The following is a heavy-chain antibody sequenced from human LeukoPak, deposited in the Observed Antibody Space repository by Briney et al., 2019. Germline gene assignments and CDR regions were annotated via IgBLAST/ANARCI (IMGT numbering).Heavy chain of an antibody. CDR3: ARAVFGYYMDV. Sequence: SETLSLTCTVSGGSISSGSYYWSWIRQPAGKGLEWIGRIYTSGSTNYNPSLKRRVTMSVDTSKNQFSLKLSSVTAADTAGYYCARAVFGYYMDVWGKGTTVTVSS. J-gene: IGHJ6*03. D-gene: IGHD1-14*01. V-gene: IGHV4-61*02. CDR2: IYTSGST. CDR1: GGSISSGSYY.